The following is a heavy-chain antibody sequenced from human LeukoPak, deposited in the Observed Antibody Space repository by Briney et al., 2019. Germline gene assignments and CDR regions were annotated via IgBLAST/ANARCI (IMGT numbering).Heavy chain of an antibody. CDR3: ASGGLYCSSTSCYNRRIMDV. D-gene: IGHD2-2*02. CDR1: GYTFTSYY. CDR2: INPSGGST. Sequence: GASVKVSCKASGYTFTSYYMHWVRQAPGQGLEWMGIINPSGGSTSYAQKFQGRVTMTRDTSTSTVYMELSSLRPEDTAVYYCASGGLYCSSTSCYNRRIMDVWGKGTTVTVSS. J-gene: IGHJ6*04. V-gene: IGHV1-46*01.